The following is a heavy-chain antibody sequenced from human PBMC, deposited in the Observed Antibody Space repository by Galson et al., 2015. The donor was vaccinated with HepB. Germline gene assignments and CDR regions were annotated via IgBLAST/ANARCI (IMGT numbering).Heavy chain of an antibody. V-gene: IGHV3-74*03. CDR3: ASFYPIVV. CDR1: GFTFSTYW. Sequence: SLRLSCAASGFTFSTYWMHWVRQAPGKGPVWVSRFNSDGTSTTYADFVKGRFTISRDNAKNTLYLQMNSLRAEDTAVYYCASFYPIVVWGQGTLSPSPQ. J-gene: IGHJ4*02. D-gene: IGHD2-15*01. CDR2: FNSDGTST.